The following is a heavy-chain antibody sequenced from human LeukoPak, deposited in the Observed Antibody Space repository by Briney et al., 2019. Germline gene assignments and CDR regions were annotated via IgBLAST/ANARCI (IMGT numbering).Heavy chain of an antibody. CDR1: GFTVDDYA. Sequence: GGSLRLSCVASGFTVDDYALHWVRQAPGKGLEWISVISGDGDNTHYADSVKGRFTISRDNSKNSLYLQMSSLRADDTALYYCAKGLRSGTYYNCFDPWGQGTLVTVSS. V-gene: IGHV3-43*02. CDR2: ISGDGDNT. J-gene: IGHJ5*02. CDR3: AKGLRSGTYYNCFDP. D-gene: IGHD1-26*01.